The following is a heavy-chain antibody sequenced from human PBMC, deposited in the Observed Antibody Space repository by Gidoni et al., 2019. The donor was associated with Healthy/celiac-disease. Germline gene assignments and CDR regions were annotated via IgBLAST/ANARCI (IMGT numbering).Heavy chain of an antibody. CDR3: ARRAARPKDYGMDV. V-gene: IGHV4-34*01. Sequence: QVQLQQWGAGLLKPSETLSPTCAVYGGSFSGYYWSWIRQPPGKGLEWIGEINHSGSTNYNPSLKSRVTISVDTSKNQFSLKLSSVTAADTAVYYCARRAARPKDYGMDVWGQGTTVTVSS. D-gene: IGHD6-6*01. J-gene: IGHJ6*02. CDR1: GGSFSGYY. CDR2: INHSGST.